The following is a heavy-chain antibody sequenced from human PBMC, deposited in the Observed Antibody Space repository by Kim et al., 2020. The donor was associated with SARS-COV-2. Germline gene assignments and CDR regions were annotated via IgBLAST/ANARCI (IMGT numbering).Heavy chain of an antibody. V-gene: IGHV3-74*03. CDR3: ARAGDHDSSGYYGYFRP. CDR1: GFTLSNSW. J-gene: IGHJ5*02. CDR2: ISSDGGVI. D-gene: IGHD3-22*01. Sequence: GGSLRLSCAASGFTLSNSWMHWVRQAPGKGLVWVSRISSDGGVITYVDSVKGRFTISRDNAKNTLYLQMNSLRTEDTAVYYCARAGDHDSSGYYGYFRPWGQGALVTVSS.